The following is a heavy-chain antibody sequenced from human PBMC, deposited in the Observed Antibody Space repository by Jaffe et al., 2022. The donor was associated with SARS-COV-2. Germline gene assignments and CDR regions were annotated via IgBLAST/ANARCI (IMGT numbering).Heavy chain of an antibody. J-gene: IGHJ4*02. V-gene: IGHV4-59*01. Sequence: QVQLQESGPGLVKPSETLSLTCTVSGGSISSYYWSWIRQPPGKGLEWIGYIYYSGSTNYNPSLKSRVTISVDTSKNQFSLKLSSVTAADTAVYYCASYSYGTRYFDYWGQGTLVTVSS. CDR1: GGSISSYY. D-gene: IGHD5-18*01. CDR3: ASYSYGTRYFDY. CDR2: IYYSGST.